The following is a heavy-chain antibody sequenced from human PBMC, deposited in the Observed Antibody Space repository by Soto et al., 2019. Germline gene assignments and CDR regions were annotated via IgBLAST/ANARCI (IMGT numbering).Heavy chain of an antibody. J-gene: IGHJ4*02. V-gene: IGHV3-7*01. CDR2: IKQDGSEK. CDR1: GFTFSSYW. CDR3: ARAPFALAAAGTVSDY. Sequence: GESLKISCAASGFTFSSYWMSWVRQAPGKGLEWVANIKQDGSEKYYVDSVKGRFTISRDNAKNSLYLQMNSLRAEDTAVYYCARAPFALAAAGTVSDYWGQGTLVTVSS. D-gene: IGHD6-13*01.